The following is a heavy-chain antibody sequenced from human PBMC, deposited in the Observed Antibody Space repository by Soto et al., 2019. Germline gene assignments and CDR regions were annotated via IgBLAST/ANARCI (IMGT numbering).Heavy chain of an antibody. Sequence: QVQLVQSGAEVQKPGASVKVSCKASGYTFTNCAIHWVRQAPGQRLEWMGWINAGDGNTRYSQKFQGRVTFTRDTSASTAYMELSSLRSEDTAMYYCARDRIAATGTRNWFDPWGQGTLVTVSS. J-gene: IGHJ5*02. CDR1: GYTFTNCA. D-gene: IGHD6-13*01. V-gene: IGHV1-3*01. CDR2: INAGDGNT. CDR3: ARDRIAATGTRNWFDP.